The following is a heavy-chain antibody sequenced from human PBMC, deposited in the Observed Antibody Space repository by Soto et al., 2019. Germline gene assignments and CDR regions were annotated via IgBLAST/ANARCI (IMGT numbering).Heavy chain of an antibody. D-gene: IGHD3-3*01. CDR1: GGSISSSSYY. CDR3: ARGRYDFWSGYDAFDI. CDR2: IDYSGST. J-gene: IGHJ3*02. V-gene: IGHV4-39*01. Sequence: QLQLQESGPGLVKPSETLSLTCTVSGGSISSSSYYWGWIRQPPGKGLERIGSIDYSGSTDYNPSLKSRVTISVDTSKNQFSLKLSSVTAADTAVYYCARGRYDFWSGYDAFDIWGQGTMVTVSS.